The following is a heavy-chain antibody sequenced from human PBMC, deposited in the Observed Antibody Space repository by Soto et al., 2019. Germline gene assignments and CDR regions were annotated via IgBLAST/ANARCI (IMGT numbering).Heavy chain of an antibody. CDR1: GFTFSSYS. J-gene: IGHJ4*02. CDR2: ISSSSSYI. Sequence: PGGSLRLSCAASGFTFSSYSMNWVRQAPGKGLEWVSSISSSSSYIYYADSVKGRFTVSRDNSKNTVFVQMNRLIPDDTALYFCARTRNAVDPADYWGQGTQVTVS. CDR3: ARTRNAVDPADY. D-gene: IGHD6-19*01. V-gene: IGHV3-21*06.